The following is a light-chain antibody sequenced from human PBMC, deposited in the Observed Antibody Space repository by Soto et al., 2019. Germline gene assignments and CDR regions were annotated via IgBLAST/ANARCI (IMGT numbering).Light chain of an antibody. V-gene: IGKV4-1*01. CDR2: WAS. CDR1: QSVFYSSNNKNY. J-gene: IGKJ4*01. CDR3: QQYYSSPLT. Sequence: DIVLTQSPDSLAVSLGERATINCKSSQSVFYSSNNKNYLAWYQQKPGQPPKLLINWASTREFGVPDRFSGSRSGTDFTLTISSLQAEDVAVYYCQQYYSSPLTFGGGTKVEIK.